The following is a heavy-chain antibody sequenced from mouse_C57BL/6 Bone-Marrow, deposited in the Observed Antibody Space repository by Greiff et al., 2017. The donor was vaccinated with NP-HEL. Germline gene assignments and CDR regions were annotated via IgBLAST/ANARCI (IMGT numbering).Heavy chain of an antibody. Sequence: VKLVESGPELVKPGASVKISCKASGYAFSSSWMNWVKQRPGKGLEWIGRIYPGDGDTNYNGKFKGKATLTADKSSSTAYMQLSSLTSEDSAVYFCARWKITTGGMDYWGQGTSVTVSS. J-gene: IGHJ4*01. V-gene: IGHV1-82*01. D-gene: IGHD1-1*01. CDR3: ARWKITTGGMDY. CDR2: IYPGDGDT. CDR1: GYAFSSSW.